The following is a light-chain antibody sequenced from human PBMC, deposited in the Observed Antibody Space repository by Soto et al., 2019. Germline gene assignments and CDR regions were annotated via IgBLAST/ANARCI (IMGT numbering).Light chain of an antibody. CDR3: SSYTSSNTYV. CDR1: SSDVGGYNY. J-gene: IGLJ1*01. V-gene: IGLV2-14*03. Sequence: QSALTQPASVSGSPGQSITISCTGTSSDVGGYNYVSWYQQHPGKAPKLMIYALTNRPSGVSNRFSGSKSGNTASLTISGLQADDEADYYCSSYTSSNTYVFGTGTKVTVL. CDR2: ALT.